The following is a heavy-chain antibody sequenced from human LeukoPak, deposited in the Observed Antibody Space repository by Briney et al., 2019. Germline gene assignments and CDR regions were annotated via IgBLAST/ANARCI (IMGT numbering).Heavy chain of an antibody. CDR1: GYSISSGYY. J-gene: IGHJ5*02. CDR3: ARASSGSYRGWFDP. D-gene: IGHD3-10*01. CDR2: IYYSGST. Sequence: PSETLSLTCTVSGYSISSGYYWGWIRQPPGKGLEWIGYIYYSGSTYYNPSLKSRVTISVDTSKNQFSLKLSSVTAADTAVYYCARASSGSYRGWFDPWGQGTLVTVSS. V-gene: IGHV4-38-2*02.